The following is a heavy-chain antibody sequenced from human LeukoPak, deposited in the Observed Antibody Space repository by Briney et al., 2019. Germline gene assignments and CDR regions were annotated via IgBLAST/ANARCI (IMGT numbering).Heavy chain of an antibody. Sequence: YPSETLSLTRTVSGGSISNYYWSWIRQPPGKGLEWIGYIHYSGSTSYNPSLKSRVTISVDTSKNQFSLKLRFVTPADTAVFYCARTTEGYCSGGNCYYYYYYMDVWGKGTTVTVSS. J-gene: IGHJ6*03. CDR2: IHYSGST. D-gene: IGHD2-15*01. V-gene: IGHV4-59*01. CDR1: GGSISNYY. CDR3: ARTTEGYCSGGNCYYYYYYMDV.